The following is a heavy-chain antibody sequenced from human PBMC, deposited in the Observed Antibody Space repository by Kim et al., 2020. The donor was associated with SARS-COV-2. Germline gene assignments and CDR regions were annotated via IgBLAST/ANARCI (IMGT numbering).Heavy chain of an antibody. CDR3: ARGGTMVRGVIRFDP. D-gene: IGHD3-10*01. Sequence: SVKVSCKASGGTFSSYAISWVRQAPGQGLEWMGRIIPILGIANYAQKFQGRVTITADKSTSTAYMELSSLRSEDTAVYYCARGGTMVRGVIRFDPWGQGTLVTVSS. CDR1: GGTFSSYA. CDR2: IIPILGIA. V-gene: IGHV1-69*04. J-gene: IGHJ5*02.